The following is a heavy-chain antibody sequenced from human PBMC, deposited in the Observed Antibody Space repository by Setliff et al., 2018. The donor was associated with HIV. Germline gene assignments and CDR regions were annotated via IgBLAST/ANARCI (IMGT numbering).Heavy chain of an antibody. Sequence: KSGGFLRLSCAASGFTFSNAWMSWVRQAPGKGLEWVGRIKSKTDGGTADYAAPVKGRFTISRDDSKSTVYLQMNSLKTEDTAVYYCTTWQAGNDYWGQGTLVTVSS. D-gene: IGHD6-13*01. CDR2: IKSKTDGGTA. CDR3: TTWQAGNDY. J-gene: IGHJ4*02. V-gene: IGHV3-15*01. CDR1: GFTFSNAW.